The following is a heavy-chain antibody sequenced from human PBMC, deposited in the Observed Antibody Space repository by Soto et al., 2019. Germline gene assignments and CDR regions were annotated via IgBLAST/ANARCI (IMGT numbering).Heavy chain of an antibody. CDR1: GGSISSYY. CDR3: ARATGYSTNFDY. V-gene: IGHV4-59*01. CDR2: IYYSGST. Sequence: QVQLQESGPGLVKPSETLSLTCTVSGGSISSYYWSWIRQPPGKGLEWIGYIYYSGSTNYNPSLKSRVTISVDTSKNQSSLKLSSVTAADTAVYYCARATGYSTNFDYWGQGTLVTVSS. D-gene: IGHD5-18*01. J-gene: IGHJ4*02.